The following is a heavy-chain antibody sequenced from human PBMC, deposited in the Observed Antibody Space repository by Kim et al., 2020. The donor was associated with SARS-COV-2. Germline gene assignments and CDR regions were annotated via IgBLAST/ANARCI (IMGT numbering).Heavy chain of an antibody. CDR1: GVPFSGYY. D-gene: IGHD2-2*01. J-gene: IGHJ3*02. V-gene: IGHV4-34*12. CDR3: ARHMRRAFDT. Sequence: SETLSLTCAVYGVPFSGYYWTWIRQPPGEGLEWVGEIFDSGITKYNPSLKSRLTISVDTSKNLFSLKLTSVTAADTAIYYCARHMRRAFDTWGQGTMVTVSS. CDR2: IFDSGIT.